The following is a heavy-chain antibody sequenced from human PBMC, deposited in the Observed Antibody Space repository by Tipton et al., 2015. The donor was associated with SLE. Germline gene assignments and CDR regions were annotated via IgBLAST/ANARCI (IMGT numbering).Heavy chain of an antibody. CDR2: IYYSGAT. Sequence: TLSLTCTVSGGSISSGDDYWGWIRQPPGKGLEWIGSIYYSGATYYKLSLKSRVTISVDTSTNQFSLKLSSVTAADTAVYYCARGDTGDDYFDNWGQGTLVTVSS. D-gene: IGHD7-27*01. CDR1: GGSISSGDDY. J-gene: IGHJ4*02. V-gene: IGHV4-39*07. CDR3: ARGDTGDDYFDN.